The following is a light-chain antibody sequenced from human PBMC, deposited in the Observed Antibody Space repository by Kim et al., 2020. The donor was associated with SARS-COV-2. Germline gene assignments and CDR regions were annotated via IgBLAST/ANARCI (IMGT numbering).Light chain of an antibody. CDR1: NIGSKS. Sequence: SYELTQPPSVSVAPGKTARITCGGNNIGSKSVHWYQQNPGQAPVLVIYYDSDRPSGIPERFSGSNSGNTATLTISRVEAGDEADYYCQVWDNSSDHVVFG. CDR2: YDS. CDR3: QVWDNSSDHVV. J-gene: IGLJ2*01. V-gene: IGLV3-21*04.